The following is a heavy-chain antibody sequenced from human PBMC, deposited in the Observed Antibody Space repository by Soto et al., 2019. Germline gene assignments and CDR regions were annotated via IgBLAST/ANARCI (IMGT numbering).Heavy chain of an antibody. Sequence: SSETLSLTCTVSGGSVSSGSYYWSWIRQPPGKGLEWIGYICYSGSTNYNPSLKSRVTISVDTSKNQFSLKLSSVTAADTAVYYCARVGVVVAVNDYWGQGTLVTVSS. J-gene: IGHJ4*02. V-gene: IGHV4-61*01. D-gene: IGHD2-15*01. CDR3: ARVGVVVAVNDY. CDR2: ICYSGST. CDR1: GGSVSSGSYY.